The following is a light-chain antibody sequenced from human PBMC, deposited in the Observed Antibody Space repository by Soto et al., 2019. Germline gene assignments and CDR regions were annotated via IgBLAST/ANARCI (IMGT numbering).Light chain of an antibody. J-gene: IGKJ2*01. CDR3: QQYNDFQYT. V-gene: IGKV1-5*03. CDR1: QIIGSW. Sequence: DIQMTQSPSTLSASVGDGVTITCRASQIIGSWLAWYQQKPGKAPKLLIHKATNLQSGVPSRFSGSGSGTDFSLTISSLQPEDSATYFCQQYNDFQYTFGPGTKLEI. CDR2: KAT.